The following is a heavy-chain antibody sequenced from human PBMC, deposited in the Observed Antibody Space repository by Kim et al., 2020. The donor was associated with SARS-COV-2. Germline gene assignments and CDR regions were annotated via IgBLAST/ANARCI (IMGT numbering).Heavy chain of an antibody. D-gene: IGHD3-16*01. CDR1: GFTFSSYS. J-gene: IGHJ4*02. Sequence: LSLTCAASGFTFSSYSMNWVRQAPGKGLEWVSSISSSSSYIYYADSVKGRFTISRDNAKNSLYLQMNSLRAEDTAVYYCASEGSYYDYVWGSHRSGTEYYFDYWGQGTLVTVSS. CDR3: ASEGSYYDYVWGSHRSGTEYYFDY. V-gene: IGHV3-21*01. CDR2: ISSSSSYI.